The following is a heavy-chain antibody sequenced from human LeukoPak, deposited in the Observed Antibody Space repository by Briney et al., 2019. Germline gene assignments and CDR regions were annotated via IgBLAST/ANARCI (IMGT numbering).Heavy chain of an antibody. CDR3: ARGLEMATIRGPTFDY. CDR2: IYTSGST. D-gene: IGHD5-24*01. V-gene: IGHV4-4*07. J-gene: IGHJ4*02. Sequence: SETLSLTCTVSGGSISSYYWSWIRQPAGKGLEWIGRIYTSGSTNYNPSLKSRVTISVDTSKNQFSLKLSSVTAADTAVYYCARGLEMATIRGPTFDYWGQGTLVTVSS. CDR1: GGSISSYY.